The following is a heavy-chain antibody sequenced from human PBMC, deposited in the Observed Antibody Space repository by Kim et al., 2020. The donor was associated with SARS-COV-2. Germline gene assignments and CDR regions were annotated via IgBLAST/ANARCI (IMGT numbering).Heavy chain of an antibody. CDR1: GFTFSTSP. Sequence: GGSLRLSCVASGFTFSTSPMGWVRQAPGKGLVWVSRISWDGTRTYYADSVKGRVTMSSDKSKNMLYLHMNSLRVEDTAVYYCAKGVINSGFDYWGQGTQVTVSS. J-gene: IGHJ4*02. V-gene: IGHV3-23*01. CDR3: AKGVINSGFDY. D-gene: IGHD1-26*01. CDR2: ISWDGTRT.